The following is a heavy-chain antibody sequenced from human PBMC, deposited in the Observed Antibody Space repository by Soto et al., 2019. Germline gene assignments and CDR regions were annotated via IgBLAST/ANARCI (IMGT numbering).Heavy chain of an antibody. Sequence: PSATLSLTCTVSGCSISSYYWSWIRQPAGKGLEWVGRIYTSGSTNYNPSLKSRGTMSVETSKNQFYLKLSSVTAADTAVYYCERDVTIFGVVISDAFDIWGQGTMVT. CDR3: ERDVTIFGVVISDAFDI. CDR1: GCSISSYY. D-gene: IGHD3-3*01. J-gene: IGHJ3*02. CDR2: IYTSGST. V-gene: IGHV4-4*07.